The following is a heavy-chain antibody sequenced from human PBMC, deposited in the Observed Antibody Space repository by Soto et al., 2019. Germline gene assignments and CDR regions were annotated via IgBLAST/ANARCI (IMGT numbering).Heavy chain of an antibody. CDR3: VMVDNYVTPTPQDV. Sequence: QVQLVQSGDEVKKPGASVKVSCKASGYIFVNYGIAWVRQAPRQGLEWMGWISPYTGNTNSASKVQGRLTMTTDTSTSTAYMALGSLTSDDTAVYYCVMVDNYVTPTPQDVWGQGTTVTVSS. CDR2: ISPYTGNT. CDR1: GYIFVNYG. D-gene: IGHD3-16*01. V-gene: IGHV1-18*01. J-gene: IGHJ6*02.